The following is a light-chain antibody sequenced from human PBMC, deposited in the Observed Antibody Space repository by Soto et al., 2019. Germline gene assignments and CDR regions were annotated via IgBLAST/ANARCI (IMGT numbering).Light chain of an antibody. CDR1: QTVKY. Sequence: DIQMTQSPSSLSASVGDRVTITCRASQTVKYLNWYQQIPGKAPKFLISTASILQSGVPSRFSGSGSGTEFSLTINTLQREDFATYYWQQSDRAPLTFGGGTKVEVK. J-gene: IGKJ4*01. V-gene: IGKV1-39*01. CDR3: QQSDRAPLT. CDR2: TAS.